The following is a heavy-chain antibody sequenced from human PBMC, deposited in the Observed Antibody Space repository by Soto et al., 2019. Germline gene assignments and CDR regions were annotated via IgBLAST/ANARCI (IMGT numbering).Heavy chain of an antibody. CDR1: GGSFSGYY. V-gene: IGHV4-34*01. D-gene: IGHD3-10*01. J-gene: IGHJ4*02. Sequence: QVQLQQWGAGLLKPSETLSLTCAVYGGSFSGYYWSWIRQPPGKGLEWIGEINHSGSTNYNPSLKSRVTISVDTSKNQFSLKLSSVTAADTAVYYCVRPRADYYGSGSPYKDWGQGTLVTVSS. CDR3: VRPRADYYGSGSPYKD. CDR2: INHSGST.